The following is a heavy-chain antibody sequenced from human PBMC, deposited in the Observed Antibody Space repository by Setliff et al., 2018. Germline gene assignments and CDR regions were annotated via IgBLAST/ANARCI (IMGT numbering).Heavy chain of an antibody. CDR1: GGTFGDYG. J-gene: IGHJ1*01. CDR3: ARAAGSLTSDEYLHH. CDR2: IILIFDRT. D-gene: IGHD6-25*01. V-gene: IGHV1-69*06. Sequence: SVKVSCKASGGTFGDYGITWVRQAPGQGLEWMGGIILIFDRTKYAQKFQGRVTITADKSTSTAYMELSSLKSEDTAVYYCARAAGSLTSDEYLHHWGQGTLVTVSS.